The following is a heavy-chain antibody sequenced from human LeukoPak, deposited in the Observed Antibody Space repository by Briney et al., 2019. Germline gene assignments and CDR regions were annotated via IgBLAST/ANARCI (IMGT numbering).Heavy chain of an antibody. J-gene: IGHJ6*03. V-gene: IGHV3-11*04. CDR3: ARDGQRYYYYYMDV. CDR2: ISSSGSTI. CDR1: GFTFSDYY. D-gene: IGHD2-2*01. Sequence: GGSLRLSCAASGFTFSDYYMSWIRQAPGKGLEWVSYISSSGSTIYYADSVKGRFTISRDNAKNSLYLQMNSLRAEDTAVYYCARDGQRYYYYYMDVWGKGTTVTVSS.